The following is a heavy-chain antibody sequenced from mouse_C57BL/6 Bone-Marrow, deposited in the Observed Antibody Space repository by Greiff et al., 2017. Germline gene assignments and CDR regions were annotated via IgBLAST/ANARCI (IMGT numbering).Heavy chain of an antibody. V-gene: IGHV1-81*01. CDR3: ARGGYYYGSYAMDY. Sequence: QVQLQQSGAELARPGASVKLSCKASGYTFTSYGISWVKQRTGQGLEWIGEIYPRSGNTYYNEKFKGKATLTADKSSSTAYMELRSLTSEDSAVYYCARGGYYYGSYAMDYWGQGTSVTVSS. J-gene: IGHJ4*01. CDR2: IYPRSGNT. CDR1: GYTFTSYG. D-gene: IGHD1-1*01.